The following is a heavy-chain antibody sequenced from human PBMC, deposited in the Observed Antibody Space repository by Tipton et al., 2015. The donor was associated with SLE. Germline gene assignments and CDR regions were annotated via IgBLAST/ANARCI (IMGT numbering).Heavy chain of an antibody. CDR2: IYYSGST. D-gene: IGHD4-17*01. CDR1: GGSISSSSYY. V-gene: IGHV4-39*07. Sequence: LRLSCTVSGGSISSSSYYWGWIRQPPGKGLEWIGSIYYSGSTYYNPTLKSRVTISVDTSKNQFSLKLSSVTAADTAVYYCATYGAFVYMDVWGKGTTVTVSS. CDR3: ATYGAFVYMDV. J-gene: IGHJ6*03.